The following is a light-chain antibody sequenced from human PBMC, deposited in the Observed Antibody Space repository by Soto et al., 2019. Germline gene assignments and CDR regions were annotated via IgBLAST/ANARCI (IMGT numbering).Light chain of an antibody. CDR1: QSIATY. CDR2: EAS. CDR3: QQTYSTPRT. J-gene: IGKJ1*01. Sequence: IQMTQSPSSLSASVGDRVTISCRASQSIATYLNWYQQKPGKAPNILIYEASSLQSGVPSGFSGTGSGTDFTLTISSLQPEDFATYYCQQTYSTPRTFGQGTKVDIK. V-gene: IGKV1-39*01.